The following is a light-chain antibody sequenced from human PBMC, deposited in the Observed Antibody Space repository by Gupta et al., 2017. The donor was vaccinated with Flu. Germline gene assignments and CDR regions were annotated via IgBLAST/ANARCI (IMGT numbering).Light chain of an antibody. CDR1: QDIRIY. V-gene: IGKV1-33*01. CDR2: DAS. CDR3: QQYENLPT. J-gene: IGKJ1*01. Sequence: VGDRVTITCQASQDIRIYLNWYQQRPGKAPKLLIYDASNFENGVPSRFSGSGSGTHFTFTISSLQPEDIATYYCQQYENLPTFGQGTKVEIK.